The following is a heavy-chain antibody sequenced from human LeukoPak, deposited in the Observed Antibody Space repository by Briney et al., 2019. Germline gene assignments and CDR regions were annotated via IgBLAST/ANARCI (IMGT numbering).Heavy chain of an antibody. V-gene: IGHV1-18*01. Sequence: ASVKVSCKASGGTLTSYAISWVRQAPVQGLEWMGWISAYNGNTNYAQKLQGRVTMTTDTSTSTAYMELRSLRSDDTAVYYCARVHCSSTSCYPYYYYYGMDVWGQGTTVTVSS. J-gene: IGHJ6*02. CDR2: ISAYNGNT. CDR1: GGTLTSYA. CDR3: ARVHCSSTSCYPYYYYYGMDV. D-gene: IGHD2-2*01.